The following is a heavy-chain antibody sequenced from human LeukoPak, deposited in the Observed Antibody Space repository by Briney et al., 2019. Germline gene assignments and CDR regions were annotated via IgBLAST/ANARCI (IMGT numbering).Heavy chain of an antibody. D-gene: IGHD6-25*01. Sequence: SETLSLTCTVSGHSIINTYYWGWIRQSPGKGLEWIGSTHHSGNRFETGSTHYNPSLRSRVTVSADTSKNQFSLALRSVTAADTAVYFCARNASSGFFNDWGQGTLVTVSS. J-gene: IGHJ4*02. CDR1: GHSIINTYY. CDR3: ARNASSGFFND. V-gene: IGHV4-28*01. CDR2: THHSGNRFETGST.